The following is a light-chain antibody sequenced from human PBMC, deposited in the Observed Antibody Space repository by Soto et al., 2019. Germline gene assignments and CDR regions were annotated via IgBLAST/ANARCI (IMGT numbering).Light chain of an antibody. V-gene: IGLV2-14*01. CDR3: SSYTSSSTPHV. CDR2: EVS. Sequence: QSVLAQPASVSGSPGQSITLSCTGTSSDVGGYDYVSWYQQHPGKAPKPMIYEVSHRPSGVSNRFSGSKSDNTASLTISGLQADDEAYYYCSSYTSSSTPHVFGTGTKVTV. CDR1: SSDVGGYDY. J-gene: IGLJ1*01.